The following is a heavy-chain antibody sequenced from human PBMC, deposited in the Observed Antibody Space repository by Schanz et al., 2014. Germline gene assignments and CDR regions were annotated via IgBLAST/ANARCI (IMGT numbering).Heavy chain of an antibody. Sequence: QVQLVQSGAEVKKPGSSMKVSCKASGYTFTSDSMHWVRQAPGQGLEWMGMINPSGGSTTYAQKFQGRVTMTRDTSTSTVYMELSSLRSEDRAVYYCARDGVDAAAGGNYWGQGTLVTVSS. J-gene: IGHJ4*02. V-gene: IGHV1-46*03. D-gene: IGHD6-13*01. CDR3: ARDGVDAAAGGNY. CDR2: INPSGGST. CDR1: GYTFTSDS.